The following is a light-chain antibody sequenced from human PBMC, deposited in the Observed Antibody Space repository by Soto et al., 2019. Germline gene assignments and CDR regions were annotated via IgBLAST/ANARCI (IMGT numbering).Light chain of an antibody. V-gene: IGKV1-5*01. CDR1: QSIDRW. CDR3: QQCKSFYT. J-gene: IGKJ2*01. CDR2: DAY. Sequence: DIQMTQSPSTLSASVGDTVTITCRASQSIDRWLAWYQRKPGRAPKLLIYDAYTLQSGVPSRFSGSGSGTDFTLTITSLQPDDSATYYCQQCKSFYTFGQGTKLEI.